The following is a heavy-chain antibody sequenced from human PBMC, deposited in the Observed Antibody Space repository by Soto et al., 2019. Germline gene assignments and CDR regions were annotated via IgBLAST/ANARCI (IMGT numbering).Heavy chain of an antibody. J-gene: IGHJ5*02. Sequence: EVQLVESGGGLVQPGGSLRLSCAASGFIFSSYWMHWVRQAPGKGLVWLSRINSDVTTITYADSAKGRFTISRDNAKNTLYLQMNSLRAEDTAVYYCARDLAGYSGSREVPWGQGTLVTVSS. V-gene: IGHV3-74*03. D-gene: IGHD1-26*01. CDR2: INSDVTTI. CDR3: ARDLAGYSGSREVP. CDR1: GFIFSSYW.